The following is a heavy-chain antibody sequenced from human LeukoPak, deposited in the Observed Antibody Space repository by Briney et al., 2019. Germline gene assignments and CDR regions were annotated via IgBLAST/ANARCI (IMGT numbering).Heavy chain of an antibody. V-gene: IGHV4-39*07. D-gene: IGHD3-10*01. CDR1: GGSISSSSYY. CDR2: IYYSGST. Sequence: SETLSLTCTVSGGSISSSSYYWGWIRQPPGKGLEWIGSIYYSGSTYYNPSLKSRVTISVDTSKNQFSLKLSSVTAADTAVYYCASLYYYGSGIGYFDYWGQGTLVTVSS. J-gene: IGHJ4*02. CDR3: ASLYYYGSGIGYFDY.